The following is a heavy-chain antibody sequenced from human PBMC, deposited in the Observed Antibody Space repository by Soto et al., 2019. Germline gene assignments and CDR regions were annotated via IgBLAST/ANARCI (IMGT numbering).Heavy chain of an antibody. CDR3: ACYTAMVIY. V-gene: IGHV4-61*01. D-gene: IGHD5-18*01. Sequence: QVQLQESGPGLVKPSETLSLTCTVSGGSVSSGSYYWSWIRQPPGKGLEWIGYIYYSGSTNYNPSLKSRVTISVDTSKNQFSLKLRSVTAADTAVYYCACYTAMVIYWGQGTLVTVSS. CDR1: GGSVSSGSYY. J-gene: IGHJ4*02. CDR2: IYYSGST.